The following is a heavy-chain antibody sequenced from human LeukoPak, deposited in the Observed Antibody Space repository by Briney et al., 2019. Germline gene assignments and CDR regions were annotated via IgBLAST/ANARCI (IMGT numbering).Heavy chain of an antibody. D-gene: IGHD3-22*01. CDR1: GYTFTGYY. Sequence: ASVKVSCKASGYTFTGYYMRWVRQAPGQGLEWMGWINPNSGGTNYAQKFQGRVTMTRDTSISTAYMELSRLRSEDTAVYYCAREFYYDSSGYYPSGFDYWGQGTLVTVSS. V-gene: IGHV1-2*02. J-gene: IGHJ4*02. CDR2: INPNSGGT. CDR3: AREFYYDSSGYYPSGFDY.